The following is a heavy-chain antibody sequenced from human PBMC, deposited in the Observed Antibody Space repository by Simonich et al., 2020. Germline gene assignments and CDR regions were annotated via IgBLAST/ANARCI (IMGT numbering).Heavy chain of an antibody. CDR1: GGSFSGYY. J-gene: IGHJ5*02. CDR2: INQSERT. CDR3: ARCGLVNYDILTGYHNWFDP. D-gene: IGHD3-9*01. Sequence: QVQLQQWGAGLLKPSETLSLTCAVYGGSFSGYYWSWIRQPPGKGLEWIGEINQSERTTNYPARKSRDTRSVDTSKNQFSLNLSSVTAADTAVYYCARCGLVNYDILTGYHNWFDPWGQGTLVTVSS. V-gene: IGHV4-34*04.